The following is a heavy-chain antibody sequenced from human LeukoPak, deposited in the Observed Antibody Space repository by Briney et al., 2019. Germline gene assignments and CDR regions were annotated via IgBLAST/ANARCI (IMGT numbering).Heavy chain of an antibody. Sequence: GGSLRLSCAASGFTFSSYWMSWVRQAPGKGLEWVANIKQDGSEKYYVDSVKGRFTISRDNAKNSLYLQMNSLRPEDTAVYYCAKGGGTGYSSSWYSNWGQGTLVTVSS. V-gene: IGHV3-7*01. CDR1: GFTFSSYW. CDR2: IKQDGSEK. J-gene: IGHJ4*02. D-gene: IGHD6-13*01. CDR3: AKGGGTGYSSSWYSN.